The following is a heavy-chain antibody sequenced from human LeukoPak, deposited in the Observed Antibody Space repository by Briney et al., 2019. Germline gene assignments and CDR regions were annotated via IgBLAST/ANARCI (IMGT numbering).Heavy chain of an antibody. CDR1: GFTFSSYS. J-gene: IGHJ6*03. V-gene: IGHV3-48*01. CDR3: AKGSRAAAGEDYYYYYYMDV. D-gene: IGHD6-13*01. Sequence: GSLRLSCAASGFTFSSYSMNWVRQAPGKGLEWVSYISSSSSTIYYADSVKGRFTISRDNAKNSLYLQMNSLRAEDTAVYYCAKGSRAAAGEDYYYYYYMDVWGKGTTVTISS. CDR2: ISSSSSTI.